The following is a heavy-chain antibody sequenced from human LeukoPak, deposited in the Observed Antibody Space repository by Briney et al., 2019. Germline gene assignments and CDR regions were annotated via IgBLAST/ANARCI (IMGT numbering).Heavy chain of an antibody. CDR2: IRSKANDETT. D-gene: IGHD5-24*01. CDR1: GFTFGDYA. J-gene: IGHJ4*02. Sequence: SLRLSRTASGFTFGDYAMSWVRQAPGKGLEWVGFIRSKANDETTEYAASVKGRFTISRDDSKSIAYLQMNSLKTEDTAVYYCTRTGRWLQPYWGQGTLVTVSS. CDR3: TRTGRWLQPY. V-gene: IGHV3-49*04.